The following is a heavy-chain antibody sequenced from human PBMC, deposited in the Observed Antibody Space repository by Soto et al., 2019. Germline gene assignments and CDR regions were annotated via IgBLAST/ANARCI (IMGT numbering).Heavy chain of an antibody. CDR2: IYPGDSDT. CDR1: GYSFTTYW. J-gene: IGHJ4*02. Sequence: GESLKISCKGSGYSFTTYWIGWVRQLPGKGLERMGIIYPGDSDTRYSPSFQGQVTISADKSISTAYLQWTSLKASDTAMYYCAIFWRDCSNGVCYPRYFDYWGQGILVTVSS. V-gene: IGHV5-51*01. CDR3: AIFWRDCSNGVCYPRYFDY. D-gene: IGHD2-8*01.